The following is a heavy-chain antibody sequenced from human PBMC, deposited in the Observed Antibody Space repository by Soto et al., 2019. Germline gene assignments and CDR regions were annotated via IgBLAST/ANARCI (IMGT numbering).Heavy chain of an antibody. J-gene: IGHJ4*02. Sequence: SVKVSFKASGVTFISYAISWVRQAPGQGLEWMGGIIPIFGTANYAQKFQVRVTITADESTSTAYMELSSLRSEDTAVYYCARGFWSGYLSHRSFDYWGQGTLVTVSS. CDR3: ARGFWSGYLSHRSFDY. CDR1: GVTFISYA. CDR2: IIPIFGTA. D-gene: IGHD3-3*01. V-gene: IGHV1-69*13.